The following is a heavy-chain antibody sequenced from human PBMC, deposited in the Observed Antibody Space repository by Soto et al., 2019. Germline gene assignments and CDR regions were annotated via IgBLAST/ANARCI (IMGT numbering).Heavy chain of an antibody. CDR1: GFTFSSYG. D-gene: IGHD3-16*02. V-gene: IGHV3-33*01. J-gene: IGHJ1*01. CDR2: IWYDGSNK. Sequence: VQLVESGGGVVQPGRSLRLSCAASGFTFSSYGMHWVRQAPGKGLEWVAVIWYDGSNKYYADSANGRFTISSDNSKNTLNHQMTRLTTRETPVHDCARDTSLLVQAEHCPLRGRGTLITVTS. CDR3: ARDTSLLVQAEHCPL.